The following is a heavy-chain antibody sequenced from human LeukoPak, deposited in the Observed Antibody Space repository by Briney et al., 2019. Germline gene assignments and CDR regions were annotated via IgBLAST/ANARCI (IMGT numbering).Heavy chain of an antibody. Sequence: GGSLRLSCAASGFTVITNDMTWIRQAPGKGLEWVSVLYSDGNTKYADSVQGRFTISRDNSKNTLYLEINSLSPDDTAVYYCARGVEPLAANTLAYWGQGTLVTVSS. J-gene: IGHJ4*02. D-gene: IGHD1-14*01. CDR2: LYSDGNT. CDR1: GFTVITND. CDR3: ARGVEPLAANTLAY. V-gene: IGHV3-53*01.